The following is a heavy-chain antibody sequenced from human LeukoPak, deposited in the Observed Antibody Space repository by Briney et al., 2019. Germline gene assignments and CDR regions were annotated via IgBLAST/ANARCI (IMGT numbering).Heavy chain of an antibody. D-gene: IGHD5-12*01. J-gene: IGHJ4*02. V-gene: IGHV1-2*02. CDR3: ARTSRYSGYDRFDY. CDR2: INPNSGGT. CDR1: GYTFTGYY. Sequence: ASVKVSCKASGYTFTGYYMHWVRQAPGQGLEWMGWINPNSGGTNYAQKFQGRVTMTRETSISTAYMELNSLRSDDTAVYYCARTSRYSGYDRFDYWGQGTLVTVSS.